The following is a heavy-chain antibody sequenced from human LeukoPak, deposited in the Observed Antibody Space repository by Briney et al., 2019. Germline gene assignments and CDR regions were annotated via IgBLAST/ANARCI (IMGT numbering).Heavy chain of an antibody. D-gene: IGHD2-21*01. CDR3: ASPGKGDPFAFDI. Sequence: GGSLRLSCEAAGFAFSSYSMHWVRQAPGKGLEWVAAIWPDGSNKYYANSVKGRFTISRDNAKNSLYLQMNSLRAEDTAVYYCASPGKGDPFAFDIWGQGTMVTVSS. CDR1: GFAFSSYS. CDR2: IWPDGSNK. V-gene: IGHV3-33*03. J-gene: IGHJ3*02.